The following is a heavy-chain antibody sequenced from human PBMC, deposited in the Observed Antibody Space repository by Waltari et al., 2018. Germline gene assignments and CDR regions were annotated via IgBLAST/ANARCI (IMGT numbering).Heavy chain of an antibody. CDR2: IMTDGSEE. J-gene: IGHJ3*02. Sequence: EVQLVESGGGLVQPGGSLRLSCPASGFTLGRYWMSWVRQAPGKGPEWVANIMTDGSEEYYVDSVRGRFTISRDNAKNSLYLQMNSLRPEDTAVYYCARDQWFAFDIWGHGTMVTVSS. V-gene: IGHV3-7*01. CDR3: ARDQWFAFDI. D-gene: IGHD3-22*01. CDR1: GFTLGRYW.